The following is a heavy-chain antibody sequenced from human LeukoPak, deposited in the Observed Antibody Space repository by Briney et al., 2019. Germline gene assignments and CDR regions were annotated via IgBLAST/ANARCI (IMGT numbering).Heavy chain of an antibody. V-gene: IGHV4-39*07. CDR3: ARDVGGRYYDSSGTFDY. Sequence: SETLSLTCTVSGGSISSSSYYWGWIRQPPGRGLEWIGSIYYSGSTYYNPSLKSRVTISVDTSKNQFSLKLSSVTAADTAVYYCARDVGGRYYDSSGTFDYWGQGTLVTVSS. D-gene: IGHD3-22*01. CDR2: IYYSGST. CDR1: GGSISSSSYY. J-gene: IGHJ4*02.